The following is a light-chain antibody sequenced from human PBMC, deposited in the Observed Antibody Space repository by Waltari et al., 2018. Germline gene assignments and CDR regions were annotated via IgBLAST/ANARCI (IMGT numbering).Light chain of an antibody. Sequence: DIQMTQSPSSVSASVGDRVTITCRASQNIRNYLNWYQQKPGEAPKLLIYAASTLKSAVPSRFSGSGSGADFSLTISVLRPEDFAIYYCQQTYSTPPTFGQGTKMEIK. CDR3: QQTYSTPPT. V-gene: IGKV1-39*01. CDR1: QNIRNY. J-gene: IGKJ2*01. CDR2: AAS.